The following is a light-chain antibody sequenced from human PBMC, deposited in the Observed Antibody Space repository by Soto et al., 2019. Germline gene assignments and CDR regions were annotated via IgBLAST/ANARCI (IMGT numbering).Light chain of an antibody. J-gene: IGLJ2*01. CDR3: AVWDDSLNGVV. V-gene: IGLV1-44*01. Sequence: QSVVTQPPSASGTPGQRVTISCSGSSSNIGRNSVNWYQQLPGTAPKLLIYSDGQRPSGVPDRFSGSKSGTSGSLAISGLQSEDEADYYCAVWDDSLNGVVFGGGTKLTVL. CDR1: SSNIGRNS. CDR2: SDG.